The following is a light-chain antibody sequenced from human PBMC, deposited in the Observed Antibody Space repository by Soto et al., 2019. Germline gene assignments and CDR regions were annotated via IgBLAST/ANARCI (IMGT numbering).Light chain of an antibody. CDR1: SSDVGGYNY. V-gene: IGLV2-11*01. CDR3: CPYAGSYPDV. J-gene: IGLJ1*01. CDR2: DVS. Sequence: QSALTQPRSVSGSPGQSVTISCTGTSSDVGGYNYVSWYQQHPGKAPKLMIYDVSKRPSGVPDRFSGSKSGNTASLTISGLQAEDEADYHCCPYAGSYPDVFGTGTKLTVL.